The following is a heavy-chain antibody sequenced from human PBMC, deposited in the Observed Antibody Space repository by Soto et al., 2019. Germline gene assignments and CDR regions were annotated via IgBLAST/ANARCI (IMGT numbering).Heavy chain of an antibody. D-gene: IGHD2-15*01. Sequence: QVQLVESGGGVVQPGRSLRLSCAASGFTFSSYGMHWVRQAPGKGLEWVAVIWYDGSNKYYADSVKGRFTISRDNSKNTLYLQMNSLRAEDTAVYYCARARGGGGDVVVVAAMKDYGMDVWGQGTTVTVSS. CDR2: IWYDGSNK. V-gene: IGHV3-33*01. CDR3: ARARGGGGDVVVVAAMKDYGMDV. J-gene: IGHJ6*02. CDR1: GFTFSSYG.